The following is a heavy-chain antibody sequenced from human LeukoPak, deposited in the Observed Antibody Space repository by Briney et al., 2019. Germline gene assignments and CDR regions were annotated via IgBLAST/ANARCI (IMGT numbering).Heavy chain of an antibody. CDR1: GFPFSASA. CDR3: AKESWGSVSYFDY. CDR2: ISYDGSNK. J-gene: IGHJ4*02. Sequence: GGSLRLSCAASGFPFSASAMTWVRQAPGKGLEWVAVISYDGSNKYYADSVKGRFTISRDNSKNTLYLQMNSLRAEDTAVYYCAKESWGSVSYFDYWGQGTLVTVSS. D-gene: IGHD2-15*01. V-gene: IGHV3-30*18.